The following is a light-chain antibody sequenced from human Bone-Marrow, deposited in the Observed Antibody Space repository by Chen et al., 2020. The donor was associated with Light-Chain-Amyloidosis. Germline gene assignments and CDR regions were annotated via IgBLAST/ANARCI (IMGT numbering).Light chain of an antibody. Sequence: SYELPPPPPASVTTGQPARPPCTGDDLPTKYAYWYQQKPGQAPVLVIHRDTERPSGISERFSGSSSGTTATLTISGVQAEDEADYHCQSADSSGTYEVIFGGGTKLTVL. CDR1: DLPTKY. CDR2: RDT. J-gene: IGLJ2*01. CDR3: QSADSSGTYEVI. V-gene: IGLV3-25*03.